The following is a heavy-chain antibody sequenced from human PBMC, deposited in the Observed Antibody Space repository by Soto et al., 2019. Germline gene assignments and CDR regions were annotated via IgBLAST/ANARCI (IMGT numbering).Heavy chain of an antibody. V-gene: IGHV3-33*01. Sequence: PGGSLRLSCAASGFTFSSYGMHWVRQAPGKGLEWVAVIWYDGSNKYYADSVKGRFTISRDNSKNTLYLQMNSLRAEDTAVYYCARATSGSKRTYYYYMDVWGKGTTVTVSS. D-gene: IGHD5-12*01. CDR3: ARATSGSKRTYYYYMDV. CDR2: IWYDGSNK. CDR1: GFTFSSYG. J-gene: IGHJ6*03.